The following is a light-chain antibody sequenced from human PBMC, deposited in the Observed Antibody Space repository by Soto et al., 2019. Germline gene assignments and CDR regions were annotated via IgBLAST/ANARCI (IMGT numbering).Light chain of an antibody. V-gene: IGLV2-14*01. CDR3: SSYTTSNTQV. CDR1: SSDVGTYNY. J-gene: IGLJ3*02. CDR2: DVS. Sequence: QSALTQPASVSGSPGQSITISCTGTSSDVGTYNYVSWYHHRPGKAPKLMIYDVSYRPSGVSNRFSGSKSANTASLTISGLQAEDEADYYCSSYTTSNTQVFGGGTQLTVL.